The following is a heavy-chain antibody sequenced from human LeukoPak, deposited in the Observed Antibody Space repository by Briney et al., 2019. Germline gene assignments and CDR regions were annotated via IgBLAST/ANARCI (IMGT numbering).Heavy chain of an antibody. CDR2: VSGSGGST. CDR3: AEGAAAGAGIIDY. D-gene: IGHD6-13*01. J-gene: IGHJ4*02. Sequence: GGSLRLSCAASGFTFSSYAMSWVRQAPGKGLEWDSAVSGSGGSTYYADSVKGRFTISRDNSTNTLYPQMTSLMTEDTAVYYYAEGAAAGAGIIDYWGQGTLVTVSS. CDR1: GFTFSSYA. V-gene: IGHV3-23*01.